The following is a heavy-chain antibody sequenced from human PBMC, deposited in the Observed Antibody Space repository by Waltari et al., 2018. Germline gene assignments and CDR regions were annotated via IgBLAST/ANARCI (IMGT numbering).Heavy chain of an antibody. CDR1: AFPFSPDY. D-gene: IGHD2-2*01. J-gene: IGHJ5*02. Sequence: QERLVEAGGGLVQAGGSLGLSCGASAFPFSPDYRRWSRQAPGKGLEWVADISSTGRNTDYGDSVRGRFTISRDNTKNSLYLQMHSLRVEDTAVYFCARGPPTLTSTTFQSDSWGQGTLVTVSS. CDR2: ISSTGRNT. CDR3: ARGPPTLTSTTFQSDS. V-gene: IGHV3-11*06.